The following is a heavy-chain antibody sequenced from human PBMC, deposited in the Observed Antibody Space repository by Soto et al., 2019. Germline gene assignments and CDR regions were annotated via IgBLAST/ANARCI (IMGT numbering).Heavy chain of an antibody. CDR2: INPNSGGT. Sequence: ASVKVSCKASGYTFTGYYMHWVRQAPGQGLEWMGWINPNSGGTNYAQKFQGRVTMTRDTSISTAYMELSRLRSDDTAVYYCARAGYAVAGTPPSDYWGQGTLVTVSS. CDR1: GYTFTGYY. J-gene: IGHJ4*02. V-gene: IGHV1-2*02. D-gene: IGHD6-19*01. CDR3: ARAGYAVAGTPPSDY.